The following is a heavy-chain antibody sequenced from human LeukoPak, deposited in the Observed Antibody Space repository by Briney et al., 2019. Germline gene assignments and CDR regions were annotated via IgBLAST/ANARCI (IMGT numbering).Heavy chain of an antibody. Sequence: SGPTLVNPTQTLTLTCTFSGFSLNTRGVGVGWIRQPPGRALEWLALIYWDDDRRYSPSLKSRLTITKDTSKNQVVLTMTNLDPVDTATYFCAHRKNYYDSSVFDNWGEGTLVTVSS. D-gene: IGHD3-22*01. J-gene: IGHJ4*02. CDR3: AHRKNYYDSSVFDN. CDR1: GFSLNTRGVG. V-gene: IGHV2-5*02. CDR2: IYWDDDR.